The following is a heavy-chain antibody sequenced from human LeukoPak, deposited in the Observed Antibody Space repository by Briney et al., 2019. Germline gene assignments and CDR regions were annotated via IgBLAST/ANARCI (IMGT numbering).Heavy chain of an antibody. CDR3: ARTRSSTSYPYYYYYGMDV. V-gene: IGHV5-51*01. J-gene: IGHJ6*02. D-gene: IGHD2-2*01. Sequence: GESLKISCKGSGYSFTSYWIGWVRQMPGKGLEWMGITYPGDSDTRYSPSFQGQVTISADESISTAYLQWSSLKASDTAMYYCARTRSSTSYPYYYYYGMDVWGQGTTVTVSS. CDR1: GYSFTSYW. CDR2: TYPGDSDT.